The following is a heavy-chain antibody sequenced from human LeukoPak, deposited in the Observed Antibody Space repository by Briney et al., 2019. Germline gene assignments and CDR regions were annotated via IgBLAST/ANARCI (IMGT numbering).Heavy chain of an antibody. J-gene: IGHJ4*02. Sequence: ASMKVSCKASGYNFINYGISWVRQAPGQGLDWIGWVSTYNGNSIYAQKFQGRVTMTTDTSTSTGYMDLRSLTSADTAVYYCARVARTAVGIRYYFDEWGQGTLVSVSS. CDR3: ARVARTAVGIRYYFDE. V-gene: IGHV1-18*01. CDR2: VSTYNGNS. CDR1: GYNFINYG. D-gene: IGHD1-14*01.